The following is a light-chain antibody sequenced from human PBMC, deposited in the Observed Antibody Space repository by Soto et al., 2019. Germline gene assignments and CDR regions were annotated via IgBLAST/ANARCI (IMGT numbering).Light chain of an antibody. V-gene: IGKV3-20*01. CDR1: QSVSSTL. CDR2: GVS. Sequence: ELVLTQSPVALSLSSGERATLSCRASQSVSSTLLTWYQQKPGQAPRLLIYGVSSRATGIPDRFSGSGSGTDFTLTISRLEPEDFAVYFCQQYGSTPWTFGLGTKVEIK. J-gene: IGKJ1*01. CDR3: QQYGSTPWT.